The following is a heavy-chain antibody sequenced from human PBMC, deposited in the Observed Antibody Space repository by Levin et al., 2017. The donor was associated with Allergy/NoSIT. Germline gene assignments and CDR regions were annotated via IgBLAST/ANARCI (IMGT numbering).Heavy chain of an antibody. CDR3: ARADRSWLGWFDP. Sequence: GSLRLSCAASGFTFSSYWMSWVRQVPGKGLEWVANIKQDGSEKYYVDSVKGRFTISRDNAKNSLYLQMNSLRVEDTAVYSCARADRSWLGWFDPWGQGTLVTVSS. D-gene: IGHD6-13*01. V-gene: IGHV3-7*01. CDR1: GFTFSSYW. CDR2: IKQDGSEK. J-gene: IGHJ5*02.